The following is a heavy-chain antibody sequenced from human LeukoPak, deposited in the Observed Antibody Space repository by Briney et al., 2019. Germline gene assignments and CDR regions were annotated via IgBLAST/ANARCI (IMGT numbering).Heavy chain of an antibody. D-gene: IGHD5-18*01. V-gene: IGHV1-69*13. J-gene: IGHJ4*02. CDR3: ASDRSGRGYSYGYGGFGY. CDR2: IIPIFGTA. Sequence: ASVKVSCKASGYTFTSYGISWARQAPGQGLEWMGGIIPIFGTANYAQKFQGRVTITADESTSTAYMELSSLRSEDTAVYYCASDRSGRGYSYGYGGFGYWGQGTLVTVSS. CDR1: GYTFTSYG.